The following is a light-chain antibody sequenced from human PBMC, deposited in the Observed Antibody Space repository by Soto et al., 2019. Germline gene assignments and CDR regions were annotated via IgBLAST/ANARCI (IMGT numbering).Light chain of an antibody. V-gene: IGKV3-15*01. Sequence: EVVMTQSPGTLSVSPGERATLSCRASQNIRSNLAWYQQKPGQAPRLLIFDASKRATGIPARFSGGGSGTELTLTISSLQSEDFAVYYCQQGSAWPLTFGGGTKVEIK. CDR3: QQGSAWPLT. CDR2: DAS. CDR1: QNIRSN. J-gene: IGKJ4*01.